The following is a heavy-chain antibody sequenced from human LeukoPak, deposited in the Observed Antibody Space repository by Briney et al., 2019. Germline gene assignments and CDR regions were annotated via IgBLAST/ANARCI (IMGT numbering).Heavy chain of an antibody. J-gene: IGHJ4*02. D-gene: IGHD3-3*01. Sequence: GGSLRLSCAASGFTVSSNYMSWVRQAPGKGLEWVSVIYSGGSTYYADSVKGRFTISRGNSKNTLYLQMNSLRAEDTAVYYCARSTGFWSGYPFDYWGQGTLVTVSS. CDR2: IYSGGST. CDR1: GFTVSSNY. CDR3: ARSTGFWSGYPFDY. V-gene: IGHV3-53*01.